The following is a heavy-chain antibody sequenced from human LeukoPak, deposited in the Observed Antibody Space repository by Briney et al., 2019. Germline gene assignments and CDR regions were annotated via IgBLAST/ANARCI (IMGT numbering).Heavy chain of an antibody. CDR2: IYYSGST. CDR3: ARGSRGSSWHTDFDY. D-gene: IGHD6-13*01. Sequence: PSETLSLTCTVSGGSISSYYWSWIRQPPGKGLEWIGYIYYSGSTNYNPSLKSRVTISVDTSKNQFSLKLSSVTAADTAVYYCARGSRGSSWHTDFDYWGQGTLVTVSS. V-gene: IGHV4-59*01. J-gene: IGHJ4*02. CDR1: GGSISSYY.